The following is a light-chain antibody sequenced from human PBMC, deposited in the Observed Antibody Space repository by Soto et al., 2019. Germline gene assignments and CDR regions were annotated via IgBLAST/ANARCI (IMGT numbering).Light chain of an antibody. CDR2: AAS. J-gene: IGKJ4*01. Sequence: DIQMTQSPASLSASVGDRVTISCRASQGISHYLAWYQQKPGKVPKLLIYAASTLQSGVPSRFSGSGSGTDFTLTISRLQHEAVATYYCQKYNSALLFGGGTKVDIK. CDR1: QGISHY. V-gene: IGKV1-27*01. CDR3: QKYNSALL.